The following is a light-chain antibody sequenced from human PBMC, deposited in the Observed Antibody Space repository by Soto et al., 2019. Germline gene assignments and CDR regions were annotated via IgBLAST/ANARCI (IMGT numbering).Light chain of an antibody. J-gene: IGLJ1*01. Sequence: QSALTQPASVSGSPGQSITISCTGTSSDVGGYNYVSWYQQHPGKAPKLMIYDVSNRPSGVSNRFSGSKSGNTASLNISGLQAENEADYYCISFTGSSTLVFGTGTKVTVL. CDR3: ISFTGSSTLV. V-gene: IGLV2-14*01. CDR1: SSDVGGYNY. CDR2: DVS.